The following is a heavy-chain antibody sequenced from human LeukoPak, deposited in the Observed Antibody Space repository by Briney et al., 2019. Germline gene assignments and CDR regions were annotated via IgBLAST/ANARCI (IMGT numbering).Heavy chain of an antibody. V-gene: IGHV4-61*05. CDR3: ARRGANSGSYSHFDL. Sequence: SETLSLTCTVSNGSISSSTYYWGWIRQPPGKGLEWIGSVYYSGSTNCNPSLKSRVTISLDTSKNKFSLQLRSVTAADTAVYCCARRGANSGSYSHFDLWGRGTLVTVSS. CDR1: NGSISSSTYY. CDR2: VYYSGST. D-gene: IGHD1-26*01. J-gene: IGHJ2*01.